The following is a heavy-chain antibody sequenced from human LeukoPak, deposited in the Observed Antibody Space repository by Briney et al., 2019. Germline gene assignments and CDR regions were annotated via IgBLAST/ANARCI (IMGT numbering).Heavy chain of an antibody. Sequence: ASVKVSCKASGYTFTSYGISWVRQAPGQGLEWMGWISAYNGNTNYAQKLQGRVTMTTDTSTSTAYMELRSLRSDDTAVYYCAKDPLRWLQSPWNYYFDYWGQGTLVTVSS. D-gene: IGHD5-24*01. CDR3: AKDPLRWLQSPWNYYFDY. J-gene: IGHJ4*02. CDR1: GYTFTSYG. CDR2: ISAYNGNT. V-gene: IGHV1-18*01.